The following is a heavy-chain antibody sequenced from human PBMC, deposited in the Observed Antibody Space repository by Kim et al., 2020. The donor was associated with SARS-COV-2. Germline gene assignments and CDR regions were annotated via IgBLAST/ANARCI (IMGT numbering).Heavy chain of an antibody. J-gene: IGHJ4*02. CDR3: AKGGSEAVGYFDY. V-gene: IGHV3-23*01. Sequence: YAVSVKGRFTISRGNSKNTLYLQMNSLRAADTAVYYCAKGGSEAVGYFDYWGQGTLVTVSS. D-gene: IGHD5-12*01.